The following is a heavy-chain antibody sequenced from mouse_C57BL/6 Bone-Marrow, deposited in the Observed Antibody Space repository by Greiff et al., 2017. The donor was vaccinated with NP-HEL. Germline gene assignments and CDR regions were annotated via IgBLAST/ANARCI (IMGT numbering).Heavy chain of an antibody. CDR3: ARDTTVVSYWYFDV. D-gene: IGHD1-1*01. CDR1: GYAFSSSW. J-gene: IGHJ1*03. Sequence: QVQLKESGPELVKPGASVKISCKASGYAFSSSWMNWVKQRPGKGLEWIGRIYPGDGDTNYNGKFKGKATLTADKSSSTAYMQLSSLTSEDSAVYFCARDTTVVSYWYFDVWGTGTTVTVSS. CDR2: IYPGDGDT. V-gene: IGHV1-82*01.